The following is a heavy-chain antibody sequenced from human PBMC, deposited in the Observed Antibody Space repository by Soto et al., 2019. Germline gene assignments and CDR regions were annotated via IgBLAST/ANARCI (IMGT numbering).Heavy chain of an antibody. J-gene: IGHJ4*02. V-gene: IGHV3-74*03. CDR1: GFTFSSQW. CDR3: VRDIR. Sequence: EVQLVESGGGLVQPGGSLSLSCAASGFTFSSQWMYWVRQSPGKGPVWVSYINSDGSRIAYADSVKGRFTISRDNAKNTLYLQMISLRVEDTAVYYCVRDIRWGRGTLVTVSS. CDR2: INSDGSRI.